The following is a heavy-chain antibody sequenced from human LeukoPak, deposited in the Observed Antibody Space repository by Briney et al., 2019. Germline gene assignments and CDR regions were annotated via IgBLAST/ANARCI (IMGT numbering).Heavy chain of an antibody. CDR3: ARSEGYCSSSSCSDNYGMDV. V-gene: IGHV1-18*01. J-gene: IGHJ6*02. CDR1: GYTFTSYD. CDR2: ISAYNHNT. Sequence: ASVKVSCKASGYTFTSYDFNWLRQATGQGPEWMGWISAYNHNTNTAQKLQARITMTTDTFTSTAYMELRSLRSDDTAVYYCARSEGYCSSSSCSDNYGMDVWGQGTTVIVSS. D-gene: IGHD2-2*01.